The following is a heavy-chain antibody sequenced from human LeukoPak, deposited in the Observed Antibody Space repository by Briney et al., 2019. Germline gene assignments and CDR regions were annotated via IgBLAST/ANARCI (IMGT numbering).Heavy chain of an antibody. V-gene: IGHV4-4*02. CDR2: IYHSGST. CDR3: ARERSGSEIFARSFNI. CDR1: GGSTSSSHW. J-gene: IGHJ3*02. Sequence: SETLSLTCAVSGGSTSSSHWWSWVRQPPGKGLEWIGEIYHSGSTNYNPSLKSRITISVDMSKNQFSLKLSSVTAADTAVYYCARERSGSEIFARSFNIWGQGTMVTVSS. D-gene: IGHD3-3*01.